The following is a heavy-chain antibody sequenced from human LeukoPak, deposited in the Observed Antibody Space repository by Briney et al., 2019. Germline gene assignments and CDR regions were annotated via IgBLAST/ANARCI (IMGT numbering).Heavy chain of an antibody. Sequence: SETLSLTCAVYGGSFSGYYWSWIRQPPGKGLEWIGEINHSGSTNYNPSLKSRVTISVDTSKNQFPLKLSSVTAADTAVYYCARGEGYSYGSYWGQGTLVTVSS. J-gene: IGHJ4*02. V-gene: IGHV4-34*01. D-gene: IGHD5-18*01. CDR1: GGSFSGYY. CDR2: INHSGST. CDR3: ARGEGYSYGSY.